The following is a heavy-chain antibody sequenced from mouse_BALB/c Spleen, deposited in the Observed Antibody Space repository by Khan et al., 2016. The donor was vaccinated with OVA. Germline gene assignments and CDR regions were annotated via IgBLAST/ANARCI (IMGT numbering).Heavy chain of an antibody. CDR3: ARSTYRYAFVY. D-gene: IGHD2-14*01. J-gene: IGHJ3*01. Sequence: VQLKESGPSLVKPSQTLSLTCSVTGDSITTGYWNWIRKFPGNKLEYMGYIIYTGYTYYNPSLKSRISITRHTYNNQYYLQLNSVTDEDTSTYYCARSTYRYAFVYWGQGTLVTLSA. V-gene: IGHV3-8*02. CDR2: IIYTGYT. CDR1: GDSITTGY.